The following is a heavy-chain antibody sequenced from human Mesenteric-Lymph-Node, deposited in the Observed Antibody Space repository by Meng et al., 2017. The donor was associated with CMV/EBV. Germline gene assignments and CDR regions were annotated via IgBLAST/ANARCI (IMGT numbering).Heavy chain of an antibody. Sequence: ASVKVSCKGLGYNFTRYWIAWVRQMPGKGLEWMGIIYPGDSDTRYSPSFQGQVTISADKSINSTFLQWYSLRASDTAIYYCARHRDPLLSSPFDFWGQGTLVTVSS. J-gene: IGHJ4*02. D-gene: IGHD3-16*02. CDR1: GYNFTRYW. CDR3: ARHRDPLLSSPFDF. CDR2: IYPGDSDT. V-gene: IGHV5-51*01.